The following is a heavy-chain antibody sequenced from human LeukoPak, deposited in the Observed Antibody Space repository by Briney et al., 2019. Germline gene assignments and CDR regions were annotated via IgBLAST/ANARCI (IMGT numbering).Heavy chain of an antibody. D-gene: IGHD2-2*01. J-gene: IGHJ4*02. V-gene: IGHV3-21*01. CDR1: GFTFTTYS. Sequence: GGSLRLSCAASGFTFTTYSMNWVRQAPGKGLEWVSSISSSSTYIYYADSVKGRFTISRDNAKNSLYLQMNSLRAEDTAVYYCAKGYCRSTSCRFDYWGQGTLVTVSS. CDR2: ISSSSTYI. CDR3: AKGYCRSTSCRFDY.